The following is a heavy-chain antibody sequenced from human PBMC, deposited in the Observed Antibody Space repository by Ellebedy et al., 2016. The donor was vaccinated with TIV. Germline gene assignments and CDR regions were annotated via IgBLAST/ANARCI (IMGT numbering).Heavy chain of an antibody. Sequence: PGGSLRLSCSSSGFSFNNCWMNWVRQSPGKGLEWVGRIKSESEGGTTDYAAPVKGRFTISRDDLQNILYLQMNNLTIADTGVYYCSTYTVGDDSWGQGTLVIVSS. CDR3: STYTVGDDS. D-gene: IGHD1-26*01. J-gene: IGHJ1*01. CDR2: IKSESEGGTT. V-gene: IGHV3-15*01. CDR1: GFSFNNCW.